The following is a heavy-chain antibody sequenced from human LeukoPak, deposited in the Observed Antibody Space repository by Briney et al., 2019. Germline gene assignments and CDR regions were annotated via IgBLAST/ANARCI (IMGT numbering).Heavy chain of an antibody. CDR3: ARGGYCGGDCYFYY. D-gene: IGHD2-21*02. CDR2: IYTSGST. V-gene: IGHV4-59*10. J-gene: IGHJ4*02. CDR1: GGSFSGYY. Sequence: PSETLSLTCAVYGGSFSGYYWSWIRQPAGKGLEWIGRIYTSGSTNYNPSLKSRVTISVDTSKNQFSLKLSSVTAADTAVYYCARGGYCGGDCYFYYWGQGTLVTVSS.